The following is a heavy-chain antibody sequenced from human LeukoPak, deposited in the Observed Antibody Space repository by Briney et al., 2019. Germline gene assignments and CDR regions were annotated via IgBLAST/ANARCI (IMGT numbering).Heavy chain of an antibody. V-gene: IGHV3-30-3*01. D-gene: IGHD3-22*01. CDR1: GFTFSSYA. J-gene: IGHJ5*02. CDR3: ARDPNTYYYDSSGYYP. CDR2: ISYDGSNK. Sequence: PGGSLRLSCAASGFTFSSYAMHWVRQAPGKGLEWVAVISYDGSNKYYADSVKGRFTISRDNSKNTLYLQMNSLRAEDTAVYYCARDPNTYYYDSSGYYPWGQGTLVTVSS.